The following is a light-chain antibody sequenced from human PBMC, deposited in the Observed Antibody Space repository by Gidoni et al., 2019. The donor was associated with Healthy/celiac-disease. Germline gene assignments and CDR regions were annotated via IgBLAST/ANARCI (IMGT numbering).Light chain of an antibody. CDR1: QCLLHSNGYNY. CDR2: LVS. J-gene: IGKJ1*01. CDR3: MQALQTRT. Sequence: DIVMTQSPLSLPVTPGEPASISCRSSQCLLHSNGYNYLDWYLQKPGQSPQLLLYLVSNRAPGVPDRFSGSGSGTDFTLKISRVEAEDVGVYYCMQALQTRTFGQGTKVEIQ. V-gene: IGKV2-28*01.